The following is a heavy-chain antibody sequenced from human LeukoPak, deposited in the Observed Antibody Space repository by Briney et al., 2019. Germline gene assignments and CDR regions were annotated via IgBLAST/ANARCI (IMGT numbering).Heavy chain of an antibody. D-gene: IGHD1-26*01. Sequence: GSLRLSCAASGFTFSCMNWVRQAPGKGLEWVSSISGSSGNIYYADSVKGRFTISRDNAKNSLSLQMNSLRAEDTAVYYCARDRPGSFSPWGQGTLVTVSS. CDR1: GFTFSC. CDR2: ISGSSGNI. J-gene: IGHJ5*02. CDR3: ARDRPGSFSP. V-gene: IGHV3-21*04.